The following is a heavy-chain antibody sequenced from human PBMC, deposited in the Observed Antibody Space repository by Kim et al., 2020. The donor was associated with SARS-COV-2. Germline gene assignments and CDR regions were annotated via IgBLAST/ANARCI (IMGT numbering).Heavy chain of an antibody. CDR1: GFTFSSYA. D-gene: IGHD5-12*01. J-gene: IGHJ2*01. CDR2: IWYDGSNK. V-gene: IGHV3-33*06. Sequence: GGSLRLSCAASGFTFSSYAMHWVRQAPGKGLEWVAVIWYDGSNKYYADSVKGRFTISRDNSKNTLYLQMNSLRAEDTAVYYCAKMASHFDLWGRGTLVTVSS. CDR3: AKMASHFDL.